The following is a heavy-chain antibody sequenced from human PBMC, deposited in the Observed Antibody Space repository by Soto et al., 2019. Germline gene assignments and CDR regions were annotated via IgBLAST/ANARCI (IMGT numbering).Heavy chain of an antibody. CDR2: IKSDGSGT. CDR1: GFTFSSYS. V-gene: IGHV3-74*01. D-gene: IGHD3-22*01. J-gene: IGHJ4*02. Sequence: HPGGSLRLSCAASGFTFSSYSMHWVRQAPGKGLVWVARIKSDGSGTIYADSVKGRLTISRDNARNTLYLQMNSLRAEDTAVYFCARGDGDYYDGNGYLGRHWGQGTLVTVSS. CDR3: ARGDGDYYDGNGYLGRH.